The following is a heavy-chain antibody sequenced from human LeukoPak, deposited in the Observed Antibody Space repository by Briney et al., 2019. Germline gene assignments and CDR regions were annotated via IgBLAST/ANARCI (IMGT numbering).Heavy chain of an antibody. V-gene: IGHV3-23*01. CDR1: GFTFSNYA. Sequence: PGGSLRLSCAASGFTFSNYAMSWVRQAPGKGLEWVSGISGSGGSTDYVDSVKGRFTISRDNSKNTLYLQMNSLRAEDTAVYHCVKGRPYYDRGPGAFDIWGQGTMVTVSS. J-gene: IGHJ3*02. D-gene: IGHD3-22*01. CDR2: ISGSGGST. CDR3: VKGRPYYDRGPGAFDI.